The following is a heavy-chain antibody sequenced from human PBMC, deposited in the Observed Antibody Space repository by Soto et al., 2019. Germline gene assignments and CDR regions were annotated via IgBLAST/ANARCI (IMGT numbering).Heavy chain of an antibody. D-gene: IGHD6-13*01. CDR3: AKDLXVSSSWSLEGYYYGMDV. CDR2: ITGYNSHT. J-gene: IGHJ6*02. V-gene: IGHV1-18*01. CDR1: GYTFSTYG. Sequence: GASVEVSCKDSGYTFSTYGINWVRQAPGQGLEWMGRITGYNSHTKYAEKFQGRVTMTTDTSTSTVYMELRSLRSDDTAVYYCAKDLXVSSSWSLEGYYYGMDVWGQGTTVTVSS.